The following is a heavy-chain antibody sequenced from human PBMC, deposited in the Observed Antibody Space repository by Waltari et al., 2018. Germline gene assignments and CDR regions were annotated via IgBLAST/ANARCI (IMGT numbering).Heavy chain of an antibody. J-gene: IGHJ4*02. Sequence: QVHLVQSGAEVKKPGSSVKVSCRASGGPLSDYAITWVRQAPGQGLEWMGGRLPIFSEASYAQKFQGRVTITTDASTNTAYLELTSLRSEDTAVYFCARGVGDKNFFHYWGQGTLVTVSS. V-gene: IGHV1-69*05. CDR2: RLPIFSEA. D-gene: IGHD3-10*01. CDR3: ARGVGDKNFFHY. CDR1: GGPLSDYA.